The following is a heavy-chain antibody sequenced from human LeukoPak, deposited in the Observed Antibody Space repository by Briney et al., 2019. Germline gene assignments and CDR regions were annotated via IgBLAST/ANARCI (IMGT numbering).Heavy chain of an antibody. CDR1: GFTVSSNY. CDR2: IYSGGST. D-gene: IGHD1-26*01. CDR3: AKYGPQDSGSSHFDY. V-gene: IGHV3-53*01. J-gene: IGHJ4*02. Sequence: GGSLRLSCAASGFTVSSNYMSWVRQAPGKGLEWVSVIYSGGSTYYADSVKGRFTTSRDNSKNTLFLQMNSLRAEDTAIYYCAKYGPQDSGSSHFDYWGQGALVTVSS.